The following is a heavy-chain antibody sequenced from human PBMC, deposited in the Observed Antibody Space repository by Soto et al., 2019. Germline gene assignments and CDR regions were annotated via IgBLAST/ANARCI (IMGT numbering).Heavy chain of an antibody. V-gene: IGHV1-46*01. CDR1: GYTFSNYY. CDR3: ARVANIVVVVAALDY. J-gene: IGHJ4*02. CDR2: INPSTGST. Sequence: QVQLVQSGAEVKKPGASVKVSCKASGYTFSNYYIHWVRQAPGQGLEWMGIINPSTGSTTYAQKFQGRVTMTRDTSTTTLHMELSSLRSEDTAVYYCARVANIVVVVAALDYWGQGSLVIVSS. D-gene: IGHD2-15*01.